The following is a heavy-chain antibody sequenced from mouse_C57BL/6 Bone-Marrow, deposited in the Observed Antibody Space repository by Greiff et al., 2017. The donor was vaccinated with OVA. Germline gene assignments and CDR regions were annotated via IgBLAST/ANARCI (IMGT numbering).Heavy chain of an antibody. V-gene: IGHV1-26*01. CDR1: GYTFTDYY. J-gene: IGHJ2*01. CDR2: INPNNGGT. D-gene: IGHD2-3*01. Sequence: VQLQQSGPELVKPGASVKISCKASGYTFTDYYMNWVKQSHGKSLEWIGDINPNNGGTSYNQKFKGKATLTVDKSSSTAYVELRSLTSEDSAVYYCAKGGNDPDYWGQGTTLTVSS. CDR3: AKGGNDPDY.